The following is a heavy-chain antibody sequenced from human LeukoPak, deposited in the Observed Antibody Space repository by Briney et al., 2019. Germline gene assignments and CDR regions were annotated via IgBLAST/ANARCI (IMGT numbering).Heavy chain of an antibody. V-gene: IGHV4-34*01. CDR1: GGSFSGYY. Sequence: SQTLSLTCAVYGGSFSGYYWSWIRQPPGKGLEWIGEINHSGSTNYNPSLKSRVTISVDTSKNQFSLKLTSVTAADTAVYYCARRGIVGALYWGRGTLVTVSS. CDR3: ARRGIVGALY. CDR2: INHSGST. J-gene: IGHJ4*02. D-gene: IGHD1-26*01.